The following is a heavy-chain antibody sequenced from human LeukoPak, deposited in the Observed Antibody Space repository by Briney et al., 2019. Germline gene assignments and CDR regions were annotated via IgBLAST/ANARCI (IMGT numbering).Heavy chain of an antibody. CDR2: INPSGGST. Sequence: ASVKASCKASGYTFTSYYMHWVRQAPGQGLEWMGIINPSGGSTSYAQKFQGRVTMTRDTSTSTGYMELSSLRSEDTAVYYCARDIGGADAFDIWGQGTMVTVSS. J-gene: IGHJ3*02. CDR1: GYTFTSYY. V-gene: IGHV1-46*01. D-gene: IGHD3-3*01. CDR3: ARDIGGADAFDI.